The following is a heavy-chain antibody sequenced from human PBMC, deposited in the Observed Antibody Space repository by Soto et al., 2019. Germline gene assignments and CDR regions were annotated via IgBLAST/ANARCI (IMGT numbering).Heavy chain of an antibody. CDR2: LIPYKGDR. Sequence: GASVKVSCKASGGTFSSYGISWVRQAPGQGLEWMGLLIPYKGDRIYAQKFQGRVILTTDTATNTAYMELGSLRSDDTAVYYCVRDASSGYRGWWDPWGQGALVTVSS. J-gene: IGHJ5*02. V-gene: IGHV1-18*01. D-gene: IGHD5-12*01. CDR1: GGTFSSYG. CDR3: VRDASSGYRGWWDP.